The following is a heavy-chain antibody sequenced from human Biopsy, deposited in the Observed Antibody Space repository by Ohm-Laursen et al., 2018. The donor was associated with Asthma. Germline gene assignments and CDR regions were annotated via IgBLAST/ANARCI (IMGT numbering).Heavy chain of an antibody. CDR3: AKERYYDFWSGYPI. Sequence: GSLRLSCAASGFTFSSYAMSWVRQAPGKGLEWVSSISSSGASTYYADSVKGRFTISRDNSKNTLYLQMNSLRAEDTAVYYCAKERYYDFWSGYPIWGQGTMVTVSS. CDR1: GFTFSSYA. D-gene: IGHD3-3*01. V-gene: IGHV3-23*01. J-gene: IGHJ3*02. CDR2: ISSSGAST.